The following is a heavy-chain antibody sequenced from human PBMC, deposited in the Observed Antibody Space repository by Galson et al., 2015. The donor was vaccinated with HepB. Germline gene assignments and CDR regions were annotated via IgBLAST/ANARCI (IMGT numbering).Heavy chain of an antibody. CDR1: GFTFSTYA. CDR2: ISYDGSNK. D-gene: IGHD6-13*01. J-gene: IGHJ6*02. V-gene: IGHV3-30*04. Sequence: SLRLSCAASGFTFSTYALHWVRPAPGKGLEWVAVISYDGSNKYYADSVKGRFTISRDNSKNTLSLQVNSLRAEDTAVYYCARDRLGVSSSWSSVYYYYYGMDVWGQGTTVTVSS. CDR3: ARDRLGVSSSWSSVYYYYYGMDV.